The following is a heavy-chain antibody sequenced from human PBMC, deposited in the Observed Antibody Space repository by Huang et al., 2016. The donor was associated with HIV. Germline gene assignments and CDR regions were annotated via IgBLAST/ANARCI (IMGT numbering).Heavy chain of an antibody. Sequence: QVQLVQSGAEVKNPGASVRVSCKASGYTFTDSNIHWVGQAPGQGREWMGWINPKRGGTIYAQRFQGRITMTRDTTISTVHMDLRRIQSDDTAVYFCARDWSFGSSTSPADWGQGTLVTVSS. CDR1: GYTFTDSN. CDR3: ARDWSFGSSTSPAD. D-gene: IGHD6-6*01. J-gene: IGHJ4*02. CDR2: INPKRGGT. V-gene: IGHV1-2*02.